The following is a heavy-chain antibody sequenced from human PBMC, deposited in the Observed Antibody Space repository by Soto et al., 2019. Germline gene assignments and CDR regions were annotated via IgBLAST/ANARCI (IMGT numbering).Heavy chain of an antibody. CDR1: GGSIINGNYA. V-gene: IGHV4-30-2*01. J-gene: IGHJ4*02. D-gene: IGHD5-12*01. CDR3: ASRFVDSATGYFDR. Sequence: QLQLQESGSGLLRPSQTLSITCLVSGGSIINGNYAWTWIRQPPGKALEWIGYIYHSGSTYYNPSLRSRVTLSVDRSKNQFSLTMKSRTAADTAVYYCASRFVDSATGYFDRWGQGTLVTVSS. CDR2: IYHSGST.